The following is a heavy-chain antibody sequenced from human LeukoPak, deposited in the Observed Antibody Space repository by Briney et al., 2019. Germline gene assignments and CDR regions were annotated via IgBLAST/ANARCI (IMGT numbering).Heavy chain of an antibody. CDR3: ARDGTYYYDSSGPPTNFDI. J-gene: IGHJ3*02. D-gene: IGHD3-22*01. CDR2: IYTSGST. CDR1: GDSISSGSYY. V-gene: IGHV4-61*02. Sequence: SGPGLVKPSQTLSLTCTVSGDSISSGSYYWSWIRQPAGKGLEWIGRIYTSGSTNYNPSLKSRVTISVDTSKNQFSLKLSSVTAADTAVYYCARDGTYYYDSSGPPTNFDIWGQGTMVTVSS.